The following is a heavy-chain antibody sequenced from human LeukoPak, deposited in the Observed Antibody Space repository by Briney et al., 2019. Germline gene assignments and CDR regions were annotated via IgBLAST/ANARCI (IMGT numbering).Heavy chain of an antibody. V-gene: IGHV3-66*01. CDR2: IYSGGST. CDR1: GFTVSSNY. J-gene: IGHJ4*02. D-gene: IGHD3-9*01. Sequence: SGGSLRLSCAASGFTVSSNYMSWVRQAPGKGLEWVSVIYSGGSTYYADSVKGRFTISRDNAKNSLYLQMNSLRAEDTAVYYCARRPRGYDILTGYYTEYYFDYWGQGTLVTVSS. CDR3: ARRPRGYDILTGYYTEYYFDY.